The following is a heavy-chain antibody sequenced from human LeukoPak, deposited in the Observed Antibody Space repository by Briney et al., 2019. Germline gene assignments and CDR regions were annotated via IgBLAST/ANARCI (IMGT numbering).Heavy chain of an antibody. J-gene: IGHJ3*02. D-gene: IGHD2-15*01. Sequence: SETLSLTCNVSGVSVSDGRYYWTWIRKHPGTGLEWIGYKYYSGSAKYNPSLKSRLTISIDTSKNQFSLQLSSVTAADTATYYCATSYCSAISCLDVFNMWGQGTRVTVSS. CDR3: ATSYCSAISCLDVFNM. V-gene: IGHV4-31*03. CDR1: GVSVSDGRYY. CDR2: KYYSGSA.